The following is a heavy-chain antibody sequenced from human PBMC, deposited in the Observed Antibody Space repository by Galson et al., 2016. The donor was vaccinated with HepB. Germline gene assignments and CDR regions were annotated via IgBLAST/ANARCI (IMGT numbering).Heavy chain of an antibody. D-gene: IGHD4-17*01. V-gene: IGHV1-46*03. Sequence: SCKASGYIFSNYHLHWVRQAPGQGLEWMGAISPSDITTNYAQKFQGRVTMTSDTATSTVCMELSRLRSDDTAVYYCARDRTVTTLLHYWGQGTLVTVSS. CDR1: GYIFSNYH. CDR3: ARDRTVTTLLHY. CDR2: ISPSDITT. J-gene: IGHJ4*02.